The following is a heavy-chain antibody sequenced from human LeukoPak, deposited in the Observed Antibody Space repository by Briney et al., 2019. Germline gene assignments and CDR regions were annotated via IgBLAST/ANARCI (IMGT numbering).Heavy chain of an antibody. D-gene: IGHD6-6*01. CDR2: ISGSGGST. Sequence: GGSLRLSCAASGFTFSSYAMSWVRQAPGKGLEWVSAISGSGGSTYYADSVKGRFTISRDNSKNTLYLQMNSLRAEDTAVYYCAKGVGYSSSSPDDYWGQGTLVTVSS. CDR3: AKGVGYSSSSPDDY. V-gene: IGHV3-23*01. J-gene: IGHJ4*02. CDR1: GFTFSSYA.